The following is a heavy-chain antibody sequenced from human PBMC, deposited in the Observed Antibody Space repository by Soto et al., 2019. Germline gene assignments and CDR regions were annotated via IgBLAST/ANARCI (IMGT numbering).Heavy chain of an antibody. CDR1: GGYISTSAYY. CDR2: IYYSGTS. J-gene: IGHJ4*02. Sequence: PSETLSLTCTVSGGYISTSAYYWGWIRQPPGKGLEWIGTIYYSGTSYHNPSLKSRVTISVDTSKNQFSLTLTSVTAADTAVYYCARDQGLLRYGYSDYWGQGTPVTVSS. CDR3: ARDQGLLRYGYSDY. D-gene: IGHD3-9*01. V-gene: IGHV4-39*02.